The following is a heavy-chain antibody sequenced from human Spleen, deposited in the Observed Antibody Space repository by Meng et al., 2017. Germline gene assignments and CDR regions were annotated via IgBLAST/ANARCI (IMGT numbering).Heavy chain of an antibody. V-gene: IGHV1-18*01. Sequence: ASVKVSCKASGYTFFSYGISWVRQAPGQGLEWMGWISGYNGKTNYAQKIQDRVTMTTDTSTSTAYMELRRLSSDDTAVYYCAREVALGYNGMDVWGQGTTVTVSS. CDR1: GYTFFSYG. D-gene: IGHD5-12*01. CDR2: ISGYNGKT. CDR3: AREVALGYNGMDV. J-gene: IGHJ6*02.